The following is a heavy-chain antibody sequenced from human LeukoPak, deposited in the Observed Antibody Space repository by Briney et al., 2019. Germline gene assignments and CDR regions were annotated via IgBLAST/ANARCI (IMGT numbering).Heavy chain of an antibody. CDR3: ARSTSLGYWFDP. Sequence: SVKVSCKASGGTFTSYAISWVRQAPGQGLEWMGGIIPIFGTANYAQKFQGRVTITADKSTSTAYMELSSLRSEDTAVYYCARSTSLGYWFDPWGQGTLVTVSS. CDR2: IIPIFGTA. CDR1: GGTFTSYA. J-gene: IGHJ5*02. V-gene: IGHV1-69*06. D-gene: IGHD2-2*01.